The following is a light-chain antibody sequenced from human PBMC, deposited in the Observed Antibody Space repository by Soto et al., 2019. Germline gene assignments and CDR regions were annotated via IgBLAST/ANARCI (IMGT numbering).Light chain of an antibody. CDR2: EVT. Sequence: QSVLTQPASVSGSPGQSITFSCTGTSSDVGGYNFVSWYQQHPGKAPELMIYEVTNRPSGVSNRFSGSKSGNTASLTISGLQAEDEADYYCISYTSSSTRVVFGGGTKLTVL. J-gene: IGLJ2*01. V-gene: IGLV2-14*01. CDR1: SSDVGGYNF. CDR3: ISYTSSSTRVV.